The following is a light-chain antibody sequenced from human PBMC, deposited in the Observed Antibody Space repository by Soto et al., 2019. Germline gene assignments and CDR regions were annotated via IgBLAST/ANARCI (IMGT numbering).Light chain of an antibody. CDR1: QSVSSS. CDR2: DAS. J-gene: IGKJ2*01. Sequence: EIVLTQSPATLSLSPGERATLSCRASQSVSSSLAWYQQKPGQAPRLLIYDASNRATDIPARFSGSGSGTDFTPTISSLEPEDFAVYYCQQRSNWPSTFGQGTKLEIK. CDR3: QQRSNWPST. V-gene: IGKV3-11*01.